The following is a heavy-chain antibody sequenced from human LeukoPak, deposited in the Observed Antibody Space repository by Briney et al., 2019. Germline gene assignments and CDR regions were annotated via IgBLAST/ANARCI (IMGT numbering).Heavy chain of an antibody. CDR1: GFTFSSSA. Sequence: GGSLRLSCVASGFTFSSSAMSWVRQAPGKGLGWVSAISNNGGYTYYADSVQGRFTISRDNSKSTLCLQMNSLRAEDTAVYYCAKQLGYCSDGSCYFPYWGQGTLVTVSS. J-gene: IGHJ4*02. V-gene: IGHV3-23*01. D-gene: IGHD2-15*01. CDR3: AKQLGYCSDGSCYFPY. CDR2: ISNNGGYT.